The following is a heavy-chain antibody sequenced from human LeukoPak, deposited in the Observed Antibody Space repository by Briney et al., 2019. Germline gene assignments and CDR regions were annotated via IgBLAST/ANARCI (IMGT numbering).Heavy chain of an antibody. CDR2: INPNSGGT. Sequence: GASVKVSCKASGYTFTGYYMHWVRQAPGQGLEWMGWINPNSGGTNYAQKFQGRVTMTRDTSISTVYMELSRLRSDDTAVYYCARDYSTYCSSTSCQTAHDIWGQGTMVTVSS. J-gene: IGHJ3*02. CDR1: GYTFTGYY. V-gene: IGHV1-2*02. D-gene: IGHD2-2*01. CDR3: ARDYSTYCSSTSCQTAHDI.